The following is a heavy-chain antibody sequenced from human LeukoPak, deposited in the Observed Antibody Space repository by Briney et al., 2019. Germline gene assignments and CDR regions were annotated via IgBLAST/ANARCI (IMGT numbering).Heavy chain of an antibody. CDR1: GGSFSGYY. J-gene: IGHJ3*02. CDR2: INHSGST. V-gene: IGHV4-34*01. D-gene: IGHD1-26*01. CDR3: ARDPTYRGSIQI. Sequence: SETLSLTCAVYGGSFSGYYWSWIRQPPGKGLEWIGEINHSGSTNYNPSLKSRATISVDTSKNQFSLKLSSVTAADTAVYYCARDPTYRGSIQIWGQGTMVTVSS.